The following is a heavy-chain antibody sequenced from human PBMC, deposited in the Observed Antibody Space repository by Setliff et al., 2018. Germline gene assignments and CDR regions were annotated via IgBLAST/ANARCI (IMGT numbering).Heavy chain of an antibody. CDR2: ISSSGSTI. CDR3: AKGLPYDILTGTFLDY. Sequence: GGSLRLSCAASGFTFSDYYMSWIRQAPGKGLEWVSYISSSGSTIYYADSVKGRFTISRGNAKNSLYLQMNSLRAEDTAVYYCAKGLPYDILTGTFLDYWGQGTLVTVSS. D-gene: IGHD3-9*01. V-gene: IGHV3-11*01. J-gene: IGHJ4*02. CDR1: GFTFSDYY.